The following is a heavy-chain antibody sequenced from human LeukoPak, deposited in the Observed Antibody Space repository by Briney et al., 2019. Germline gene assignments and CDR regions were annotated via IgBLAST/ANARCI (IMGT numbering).Heavy chain of an antibody. J-gene: IGHJ4*02. CDR3: ARAPLHYDSSGYYPLDY. CDR2: IYSGGNT. CDR1: GFTVSSNY. D-gene: IGHD3-22*01. V-gene: IGHV3-53*01. Sequence: GGSLRLSCAASGFTVSSNYMGWVRQAPGKGLEWVSVIYSGGNTYYADSVKGRFTTSRDNSKNTLYLQMNSLRAEDTAVYYCARAPLHYDSSGYYPLDYWGQGTLVTVSS.